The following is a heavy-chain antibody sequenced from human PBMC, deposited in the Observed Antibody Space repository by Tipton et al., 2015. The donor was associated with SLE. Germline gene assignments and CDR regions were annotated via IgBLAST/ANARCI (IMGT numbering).Heavy chain of an antibody. CDR3: AKDEQLWDKDDS. CDR2: ISSSSSYT. V-gene: IGHV3-11*05. Sequence: SLRLSCAASGFTFSDYYMSWIRQAPGKGLEWVSYISSSSSYTNYADSVKGRFTISRDNAKNSLYLQMNSLRAEDTAVYYCAKDEQLWDKDDSWGQGTLVTVSS. D-gene: IGHD5-18*01. J-gene: IGHJ4*02. CDR1: GFTFSDYY.